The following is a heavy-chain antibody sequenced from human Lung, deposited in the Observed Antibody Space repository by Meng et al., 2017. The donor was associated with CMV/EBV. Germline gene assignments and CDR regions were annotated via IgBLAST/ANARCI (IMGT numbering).Heavy chain of an antibody. D-gene: IGHD2-2*03. CDR2: INSYGGGT. Sequence: ASVKVSXKASVHSFIDYDIHWVRRAPGQGLEWMGRINSYGGGTNYAQQFRGRVTMTRDTSTDTAYMELSRLTSDDTAVYYCARDGSLNGPNYYYYNGVDVWGLGTTVXVSS. J-gene: IGHJ6*02. V-gene: IGHV1-2*06. CDR3: ARDGSLNGPNYYYYNGVDV. CDR1: VHSFIDYD.